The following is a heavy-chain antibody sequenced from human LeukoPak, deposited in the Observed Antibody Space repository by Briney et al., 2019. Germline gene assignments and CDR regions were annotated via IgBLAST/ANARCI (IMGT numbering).Heavy chain of an antibody. J-gene: IGHJ6*03. CDR3: ARFLNGVGSGYYYMDV. V-gene: IGHV4-4*07. CDR1: GGSTSNYF. D-gene: IGHD3-3*01. Sequence: SETLSLTCTVSGGSTSNYFCTWLRQSAGKGLEWIGRIYTSGSTNYNPSLKSRVTMSVDTSKNQFSLKLSSVTAADTAVYYCARFLNGVGSGYYYMDVWGKGTTVTVSS. CDR2: IYTSGST.